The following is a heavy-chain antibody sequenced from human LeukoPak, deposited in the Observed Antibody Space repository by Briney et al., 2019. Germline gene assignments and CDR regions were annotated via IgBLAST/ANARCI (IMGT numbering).Heavy chain of an antibody. Sequence: SETLSLTCTVSGGSISSGDFYWSWIRQPPGKGLEWIGYIYYSGSTYYNPSLKSRVTISVDTSKNQFSLKLSSVTAADTAVYYCVRVGLGYGYFDYWGQGTLVTVSS. V-gene: IGHV4-30-4*08. CDR1: GGSISSGDFY. J-gene: IGHJ4*02. CDR3: VRVGLGYGYFDY. CDR2: IYYSGST. D-gene: IGHD5-18*01.